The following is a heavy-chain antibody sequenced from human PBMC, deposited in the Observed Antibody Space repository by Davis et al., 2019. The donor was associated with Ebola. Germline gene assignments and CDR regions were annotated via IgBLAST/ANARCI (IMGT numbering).Heavy chain of an antibody. CDR2: MHYSGNR. Sequence: SETLSLTCTVSGGSMSRNYWSWIRQPPGKGLEWIGYMHYSGNRKYNPSLKSRVTISVDVSKNQLSLRLSSVTAADTAVYYCARGPLYGSGSYPLDFWGQGTLVTVSS. CDR3: ARGPLYGSGSYPLDF. J-gene: IGHJ4*02. CDR1: GGSMSRNY. D-gene: IGHD3-10*01. V-gene: IGHV4-59*08.